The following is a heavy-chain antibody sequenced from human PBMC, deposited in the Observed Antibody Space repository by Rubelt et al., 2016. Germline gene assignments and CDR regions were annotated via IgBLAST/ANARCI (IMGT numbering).Heavy chain of an antibody. J-gene: IGHJ4*02. D-gene: IGHD6-19*01. CDR3: ARGGGYSSGWLA. CDR1: GASISSSNW. V-gene: IGHV4-4*02. CDR2: IYHSGST. Sequence: QVQLQESGPGLVKPSGTLSLTCAVSGASISSSNWWSWVRQPPGKGLEWIGEIYHSGSTSYNPSLKSRVTISVDPSKNQFSLTLNSVTAADTAVYYCARGGGYSSGWLAWGQGTLVTVSS.